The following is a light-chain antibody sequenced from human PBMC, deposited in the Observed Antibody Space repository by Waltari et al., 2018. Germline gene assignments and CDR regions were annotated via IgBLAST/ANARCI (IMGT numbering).Light chain of an antibody. Sequence: QQHPGKAPKLMMYAVTKRPSGVSDRFSGSKSGNTASLTISGLQAEDEADYYCSSYTSTSTSLVFGGGTRLTVL. CDR3: SSYTSTSTSLV. J-gene: IGLJ3*02. V-gene: IGLV2-14*04. CDR2: AVT.